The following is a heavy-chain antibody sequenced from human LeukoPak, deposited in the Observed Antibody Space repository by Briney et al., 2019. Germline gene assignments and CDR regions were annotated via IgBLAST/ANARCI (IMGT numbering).Heavy chain of an antibody. CDR1: GGSFSGYY. Sequence: KSSETPSLTCAVYGGSFSGYYWSWIRQPPGKGLEWIGEINHSGSTNYNPSLKSRVTISVDTSKNQFSLKLSSVTAADTAVYYCARGLSTGTWYYYYYMDVWGKGTTVTVSS. CDR3: ARGLSTGTWYYYYYMDV. J-gene: IGHJ6*03. V-gene: IGHV4-34*01. D-gene: IGHD4-17*01. CDR2: INHSGST.